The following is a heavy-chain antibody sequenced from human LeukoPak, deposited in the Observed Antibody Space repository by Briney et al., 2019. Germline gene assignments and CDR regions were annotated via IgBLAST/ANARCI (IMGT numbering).Heavy chain of an antibody. Sequence: QSGGSLRLSCAASGFTFSTSWMYWVRHAPGKGLVWVSRIKSDGSSTSYADSVKGRFTISRDNAKNTLYLQMNSLRAEDTAMYYCVRDGGRLNFGNGASFDYWGQGTLVTVSS. J-gene: IGHJ4*02. CDR2: IKSDGSST. CDR1: GFTFSTSW. V-gene: IGHV3-74*01. CDR3: VRDGGRLNFGNGASFDY. D-gene: IGHD3-10*01.